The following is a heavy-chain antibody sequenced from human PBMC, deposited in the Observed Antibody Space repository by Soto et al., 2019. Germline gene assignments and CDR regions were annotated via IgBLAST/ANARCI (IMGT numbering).Heavy chain of an antibody. CDR3: VSRPPNDDYYGVLDY. CDR2: IKHDGTKR. Sequence: EVHLVESGGGLVQPGGSLRLSCAASGIIFSNYWMTWIRQAPGKGLEWVANIKHDGTKRDYADSVKGRFTISRDNVKNSLFLQINNVRPEDSATYYCVSRPPNDDYYGVLDYWGQGTLVTVSS. V-gene: IGHV3-7*03. J-gene: IGHJ4*02. CDR1: GIIFSNYW. D-gene: IGHD4-17*01.